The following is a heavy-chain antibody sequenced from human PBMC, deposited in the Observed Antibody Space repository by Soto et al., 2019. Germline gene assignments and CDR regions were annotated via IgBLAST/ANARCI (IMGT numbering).Heavy chain of an antibody. D-gene: IGHD2-2*01. V-gene: IGHV1-3*01. CDR3: AREGYCSSTSCFDY. Sequence: YTFTNYAMHWVRQAPGQRLEWMGWIIAGNGNTKYSQKFQGRVTITRDTSASTAYMELRSLRFADTAVYYCAREGYCSSTSCFDYWGQGTLVTVSS. CDR1: YTFTNYA. J-gene: IGHJ4*02. CDR2: IIAGNGNT.